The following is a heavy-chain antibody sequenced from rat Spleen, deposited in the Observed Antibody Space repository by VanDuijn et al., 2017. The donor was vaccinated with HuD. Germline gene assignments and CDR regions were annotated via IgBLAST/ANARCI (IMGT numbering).Heavy chain of an antibody. CDR3: ARRHYGYTDYFDY. CDR2: ISFDGGRN. CDR1: GFTFSDYY. J-gene: IGHJ2*01. D-gene: IGHD1-11*01. Sequence: EVRLVESDGGLVQPGRSLKLSCAASGFTFSDYYMAWVRQAPTKGLEWVATISFDGGRNFYRDSVKGRFTISRDNAKSTLSLQMDSLRSEDTATYYCARRHYGYTDYFDYWGQGVMVTVSS. V-gene: IGHV5-29*01.